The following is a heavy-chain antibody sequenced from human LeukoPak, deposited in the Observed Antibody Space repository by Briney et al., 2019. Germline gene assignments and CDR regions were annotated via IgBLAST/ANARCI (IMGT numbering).Heavy chain of an antibody. Sequence: PGGSLRLSCAASGFTFDDYGMSWVRQAPGKGLEWVSGINWNGGSTGYADSVKGRFTISRDNAKNSLYLQMNSLRAEDTALYYCARDQGLRFLEWSLDYWGQGTLVTVSS. CDR2: INWNGGST. CDR3: ARDQGLRFLEWSLDY. V-gene: IGHV3-20*04. CDR1: GFTFDDYG. J-gene: IGHJ4*02. D-gene: IGHD3-3*01.